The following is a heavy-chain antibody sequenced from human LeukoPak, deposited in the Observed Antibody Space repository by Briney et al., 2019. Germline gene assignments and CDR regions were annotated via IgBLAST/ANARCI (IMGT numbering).Heavy chain of an antibody. V-gene: IGHV4-39*01. CDR3: ARPTIQWLGNPDYYFDY. D-gene: IGHD6-19*01. CDR1: GGSISSSSYY. J-gene: IGHJ4*02. CDR2: TYYSGST. Sequence: SETLSLTCTVSGGSISSSSYYWGWIRQPPGKGLEWIGSTYYSGSTYYNPSLKSRVTISVDTSKNQFSLKLSSVTAADTAVYYCARPTIQWLGNPDYYFDYWGQGTLVTVSS.